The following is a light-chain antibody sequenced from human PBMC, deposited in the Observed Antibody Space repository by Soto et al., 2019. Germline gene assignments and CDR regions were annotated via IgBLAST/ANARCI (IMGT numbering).Light chain of an antibody. J-gene: IGKJ2*01. Sequence: DIQLTQSPSFLSASVGDRVTIACRASQGISNYLASYQQKPGKAPKLLIYGASTLQSGVPPRFRGSGSGTEFTLTISRLQPEDFATYYCQQLNSYRYTFGQGTKLEIK. V-gene: IGKV1-9*01. CDR2: GAS. CDR3: QQLNSYRYT. CDR1: QGISNY.